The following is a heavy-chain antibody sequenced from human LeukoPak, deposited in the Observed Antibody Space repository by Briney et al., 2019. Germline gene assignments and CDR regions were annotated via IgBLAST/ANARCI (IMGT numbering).Heavy chain of an antibody. D-gene: IGHD6-13*01. CDR1: GRSINSYY. CDR3: ARGGSSWNNWFDP. Sequence: SETLSLTCTVSGRSINSYYWSWLRQPAGKGLEWVGRIYSSGSTNYNPSLKSRVIMSVDTSKNQFSLKLSSMTAADTAVYYCARGGSSWNNWFDPWGQGTLVTVSS. V-gene: IGHV4-4*07. J-gene: IGHJ5*02. CDR2: IYSSGST.